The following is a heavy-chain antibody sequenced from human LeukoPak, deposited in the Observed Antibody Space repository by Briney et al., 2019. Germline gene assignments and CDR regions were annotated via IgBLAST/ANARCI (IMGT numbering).Heavy chain of an antibody. J-gene: IGHJ4*02. D-gene: IGHD3-9*01. CDR3: ARQGRYFDWLLSHFDY. V-gene: IGHV3-66*02. Sequence: GGSLRLSCAAPGFTVSSNYMSWVRQAPGKGLEWVSVIYSGGSTYYADSVKGRFTISRDNSKNTLYLQMNSLRAEDTAVYYCARQGRYFDWLLSHFDYWGQGTLVTVSS. CDR2: IYSGGST. CDR1: GFTVSSNY.